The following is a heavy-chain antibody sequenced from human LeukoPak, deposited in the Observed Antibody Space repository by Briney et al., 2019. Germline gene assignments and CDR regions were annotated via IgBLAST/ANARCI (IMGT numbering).Heavy chain of an antibody. CDR1: GFTFSNYA. Sequence: GGSLRLSCAASGFTFSNYAMSWVRQAPGRGLEWVSGISGGGDSRYYADSVKGRFTISRDNSKNTLYLQMNSLRAEDTAVYYCAKKAYSYGPFDYWGQGTLVTVST. CDR3: AKKAYSYGPFDY. V-gene: IGHV3-23*01. D-gene: IGHD5-18*01. J-gene: IGHJ4*02. CDR2: ISGGGDSR.